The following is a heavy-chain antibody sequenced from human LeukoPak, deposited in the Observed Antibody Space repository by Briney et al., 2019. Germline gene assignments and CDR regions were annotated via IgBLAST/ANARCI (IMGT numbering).Heavy chain of an antibody. J-gene: IGHJ5*02. D-gene: IGHD3-10*01. CDR1: GGSISSYY. CDR2: IYYSGST. V-gene: IGHV4-59*01. CDR3: AVSPYYYGSGSYSPFDP. Sequence: PSETLSLTCTVSGGSISSYYWSWIRQPPGKGLEWIGYIYYSGSTNYNPSLKSRVTISVDTSQNQFSLKLSSVTAADTAVYYCAVSPYYYGSGSYSPFDPWGQGTLVTVSS.